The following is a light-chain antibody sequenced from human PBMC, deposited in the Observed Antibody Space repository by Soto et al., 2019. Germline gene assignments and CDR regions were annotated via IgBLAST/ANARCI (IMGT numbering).Light chain of an antibody. Sequence: EIVMTQSPATLSVSQGERATLSCRASQSISSNLAWYQQKLGQAPRLLIYRASTRATGIPARFSGSGSGTEFTLPIISLQSEDFALYSCLQYENWPKTFGQGTKVEI. V-gene: IGKV3-15*01. CDR1: QSISSN. J-gene: IGKJ1*01. CDR2: RAS. CDR3: LQYENWPKT.